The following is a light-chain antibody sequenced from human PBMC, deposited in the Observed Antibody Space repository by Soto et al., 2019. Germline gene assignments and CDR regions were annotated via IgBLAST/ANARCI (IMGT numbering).Light chain of an antibody. Sequence: EIVMTQSPSTLSMSPGERATLSCRASQSVSSNLAWYQQKPGQAPRLLIYGASTRATGIPARFSGSGSGTEFTLTRRSLQSEDFAVYYCQQYNNWPPFGQGTKVEIQ. CDR2: GAS. CDR3: QQYNNWPP. J-gene: IGKJ1*01. CDR1: QSVSSN. V-gene: IGKV3-15*01.